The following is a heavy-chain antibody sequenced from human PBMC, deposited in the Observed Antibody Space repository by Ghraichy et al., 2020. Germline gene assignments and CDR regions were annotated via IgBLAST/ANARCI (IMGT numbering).Heavy chain of an antibody. Sequence: XETLSLTCTVSGGSISSYYWSWIRQPAGKGLEWIGRIYTSGSTNYNPSLKSRVTMSVDTSKNQFSLKLSSVTAADTAVYYCAREGYDSSGYTFDYWGQGTLVTVSS. CDR2: IYTSGST. D-gene: IGHD3-22*01. CDR1: GGSISSYY. V-gene: IGHV4-4*07. J-gene: IGHJ4*02. CDR3: AREGYDSSGYTFDY.